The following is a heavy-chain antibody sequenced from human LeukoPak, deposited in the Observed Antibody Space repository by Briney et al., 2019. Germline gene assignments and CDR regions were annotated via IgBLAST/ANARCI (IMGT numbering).Heavy chain of an antibody. D-gene: IGHD5-24*01. V-gene: IGHV3-23*01. CDR1: GFTFSSYA. J-gene: IGHJ4*02. Sequence: PGGSLRLSCAASGFTFSSYAMSWVRQAQGKGLEWVSAISGSGGSTYYADSVKGRFTISRDNSKNTLYLQMNSLRAEDTAVYYCAKDYRLQFGIVGPYDYWGQGTLVTVSS. CDR3: AKDYRLQFGIVGPYDY. CDR2: ISGSGGST.